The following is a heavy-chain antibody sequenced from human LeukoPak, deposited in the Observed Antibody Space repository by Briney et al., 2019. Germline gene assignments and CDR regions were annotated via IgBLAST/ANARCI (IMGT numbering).Heavy chain of an antibody. Sequence: GGSLRLSCAASGFTFDDYGMSWVRQAPGKGLEWVSGINWNGGSTGYADSVKGRFTISRDNAKNSLYLQTNSLRAEDTALYYCAREGELGGYCSSTSCYTFDYWGQGTLVTVSS. J-gene: IGHJ4*02. D-gene: IGHD2-2*02. V-gene: IGHV3-20*04. CDR3: AREGELGGYCSSTSCYTFDY. CDR1: GFTFDDYG. CDR2: INWNGGST.